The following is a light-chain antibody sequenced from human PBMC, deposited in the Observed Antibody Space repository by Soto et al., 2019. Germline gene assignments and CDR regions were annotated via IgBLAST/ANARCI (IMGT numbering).Light chain of an antibody. J-gene: IGKJ4*01. V-gene: IGKV1-33*01. Sequence: GDRVTITCQASKDISNYLNWYQQKPGKAPKLLIYDAINLETGVPSRFSGSGSGTDFTVTISSLQPEDIATYYCQRYDNVPLTFGGGTRVEIK. CDR2: DAI. CDR3: QRYDNVPLT. CDR1: KDISNY.